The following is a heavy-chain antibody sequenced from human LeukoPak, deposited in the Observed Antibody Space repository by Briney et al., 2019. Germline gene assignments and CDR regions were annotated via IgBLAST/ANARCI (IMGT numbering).Heavy chain of an antibody. J-gene: IGHJ4*02. V-gene: IGHV4-39*07. CDR1: GGSISGYY. D-gene: IGHD2-2*02. CDR2: IYYSGGT. Sequence: SETLSLTCTVSGGSISGYYWGWIRQPPGKGLEWIGSIYYSGGTYYNPSLKSRVTISVDTSKNQFSLKLSSVTAADTAVYYCAKYCSSTSCYSGGGDYWGQGTLVTVSS. CDR3: AKYCSSTSCYSGGGDY.